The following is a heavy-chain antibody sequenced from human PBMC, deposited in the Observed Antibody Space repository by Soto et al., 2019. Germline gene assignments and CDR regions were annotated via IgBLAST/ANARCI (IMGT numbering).Heavy chain of an antibody. CDR1: GGSISSYY. V-gene: IGHV4-59*08. D-gene: IGHD3-3*01. CDR3: ARLDQYYDFGSGFDP. Sequence: QVQLQESRPGLVKPSETLSLTCTVSGGSISSYYWSWIRQPPGKGLEWIGYIYYSGRTNYNPSLKSRVTISVDTSKNQFSLKLSSVTAADTAVYYCARLDQYYDFGSGFDPWGQGTLVTVSS. J-gene: IGHJ5*02. CDR2: IYYSGRT.